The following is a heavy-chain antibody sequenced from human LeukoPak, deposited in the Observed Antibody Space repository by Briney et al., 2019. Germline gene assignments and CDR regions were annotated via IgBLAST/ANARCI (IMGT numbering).Heavy chain of an antibody. CDR3: ARDQDIILNSRNSDCLDY. CDR1: GVTFSNYW. V-gene: IGHV3-7*01. CDR2: TDRDGRVK. Sequence: GGSLRLSCTASGVTFSNYWMTWVRQAPGKGLEWVANTDRDGRVKHYSDSVRGRFTIIKDNAKSSLYLQMNSLRAEDTAVYYCARDQDIILNSRNSDCLDYWGQGTLVTVSS. J-gene: IGHJ4*02. D-gene: IGHD3-9*01.